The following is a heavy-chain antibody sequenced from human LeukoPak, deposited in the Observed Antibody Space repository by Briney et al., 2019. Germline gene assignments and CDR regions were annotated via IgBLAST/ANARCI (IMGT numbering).Heavy chain of an antibody. D-gene: IGHD5-18*01. Sequence: SETLSLTCAVYGGSFSGYYWSWIRQPPGKGLEWIGEINHSGSTNYNPSLKSRVTISVDTSKNQFSLKLSSVTAADTAVYYCATGNGVDSYGNFDYWGQGTLVTVSS. CDR3: ATGNGVDSYGNFDY. CDR2: INHSGST. CDR1: GGSFSGYY. V-gene: IGHV4-34*01. J-gene: IGHJ4*02.